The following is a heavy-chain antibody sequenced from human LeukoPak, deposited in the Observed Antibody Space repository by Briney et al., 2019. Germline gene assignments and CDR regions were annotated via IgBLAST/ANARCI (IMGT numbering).Heavy chain of an antibody. CDR2: IYTSGST. V-gene: IGHV4-61*02. CDR1: GGSISSGSYY. Sequence: SETLSLTCTVSGGSISSGSYYWSWIRQPAGKGLEWIGRIYTSGSTNYNPSLKSRVTISVDTSKNQFSLKLSSVTAADTAVYYCARERDGVDYWGQGTLVTVSS. J-gene: IGHJ4*02. D-gene: IGHD2-8*01. CDR3: ARERDGVDY.